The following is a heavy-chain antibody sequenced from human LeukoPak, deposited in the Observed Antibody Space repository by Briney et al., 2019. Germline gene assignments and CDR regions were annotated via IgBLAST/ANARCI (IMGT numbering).Heavy chain of an antibody. J-gene: IGHJ4*02. CDR3: ARRPYYDYVWGSYRHPPYFDY. Sequence: PSETLSLTCAVYGGSFSGYYWSWIRQPPGKGLEWIGEINHSGSTNYNPSLKSRVTISVDTSKNQFSLKLSSVTAADTAVYYCARRPYYDYVWGSYRHPPYFDYWGQGTLVTVSS. CDR2: INHSGST. V-gene: IGHV4-34*01. CDR1: GGSFSGYY. D-gene: IGHD3-16*02.